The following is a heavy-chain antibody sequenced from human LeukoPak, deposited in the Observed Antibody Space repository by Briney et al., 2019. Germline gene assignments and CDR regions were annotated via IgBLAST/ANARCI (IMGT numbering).Heavy chain of an antibody. V-gene: IGHV4-59*01. J-gene: IGHJ5*02. Sequence: SETLSLTCTVSGGSISSYYWSWTRQPPGKGLEWIGYIYYSGSTNYNPSLKSRVTISVDTSKNLFSLKLSSVTAADTAVYYCARSRSSSWPTYNWFDPWGQGTLVTVSS. CDR3: ARSRSSSWPTYNWFDP. D-gene: IGHD6-13*01. CDR2: IYYSGST. CDR1: GGSISSYY.